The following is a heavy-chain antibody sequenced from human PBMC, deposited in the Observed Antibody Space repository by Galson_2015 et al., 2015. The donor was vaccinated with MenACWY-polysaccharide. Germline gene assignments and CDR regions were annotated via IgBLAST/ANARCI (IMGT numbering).Heavy chain of an antibody. Sequence: SLRLSCAASGFIVSGNYMSWVRQAPGMGLEWVSVIYSGGNTHYADSVKGRFTISRDNSKNMLYLQMNSLTTEDTAVYYCAGRKYTRYAGADPYFDYWGQGTLVTVSS. D-gene: IGHD2-2*01. CDR1: GFIVSGNY. J-gene: IGHJ4*02. V-gene: IGHV3-66*02. CDR2: IYSGGNT. CDR3: AGRKYTRYAGADPYFDY.